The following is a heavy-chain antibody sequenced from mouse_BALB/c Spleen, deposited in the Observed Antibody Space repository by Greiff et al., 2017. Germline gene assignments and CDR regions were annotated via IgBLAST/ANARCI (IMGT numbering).Heavy chain of an antibody. CDR3: TLNWDKAY. CDR2: IYPSDSYT. V-gene: IGHV1-69*02. CDR1: GYTFTSYW. J-gene: IGHJ3*01. D-gene: IGHD4-1*01. Sequence: VQLQQPGAELVRPGASVKLSCKASGYTFTSYWINWVKQRPGQGLEWIGNIYPSDSYTNYNQKFKDKATLTVVKSSSTAYMQLSSPTSEDSAVYYCTLNWDKAYWGQGTLVTVSA.